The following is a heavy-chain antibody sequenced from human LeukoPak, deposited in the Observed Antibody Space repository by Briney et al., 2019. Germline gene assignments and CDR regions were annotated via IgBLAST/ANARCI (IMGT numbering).Heavy chain of an antibody. V-gene: IGHV4-30-2*01. CDR3: ARDGGAYYDFWGGYYAPSYFDY. CDR2: IYHSGST. CDR1: GGSISSGGYS. J-gene: IGHJ4*02. D-gene: IGHD3-3*01. Sequence: SETLSLTCAVSGGSISSGGYSWSWIRQPPGKGLEWIGYIYHSGSTYYTPSLKSRVTISVDRSKNQFSLKLSSVTVADTAVYYCARDGGAYYDFWGGYYAPSYFDYWGQGTLVTVSS.